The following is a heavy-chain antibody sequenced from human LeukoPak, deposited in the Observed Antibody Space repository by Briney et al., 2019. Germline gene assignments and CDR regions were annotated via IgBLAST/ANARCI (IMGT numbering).Heavy chain of an antibody. V-gene: IGHV3-21*01. Sequence: GGSLRLSCAASGFTFSSYGMHWVRQAPGKGLEWVSSISSSSSYIYYADSVKGRFTISRDNAKNSLYLQMNSLRAEDTAVYYCAREKVITMINFDYWGQGTLVTVSS. J-gene: IGHJ4*02. CDR1: GFTFSSYG. D-gene: IGHD3-22*01. CDR2: ISSSSSYI. CDR3: AREKVITMINFDY.